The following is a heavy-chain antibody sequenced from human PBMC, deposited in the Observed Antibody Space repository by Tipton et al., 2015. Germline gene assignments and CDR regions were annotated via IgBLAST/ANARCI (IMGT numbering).Heavy chain of an antibody. CDR2: IIPVLDIA. V-gene: IGHV1-69*01. CDR3: ARPLDRSVSILWGDAFDI. J-gene: IGHJ3*02. D-gene: IGHD3-22*01. CDR1: GGTFSSYA. Sequence: QLVQSGPEVKKPGSSVKVSCKASGGTFSSYAISWVRQAPGQGLEWMGGIIPVLDIANYAQKFQGRVTITADESTSTAYMELSSLRSEDTAVYYCARPLDRSVSILWGDAFDIWGQGTMVTVSS.